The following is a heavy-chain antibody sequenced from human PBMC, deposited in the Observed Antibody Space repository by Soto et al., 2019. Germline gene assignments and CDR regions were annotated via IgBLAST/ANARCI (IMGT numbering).Heavy chain of an antibody. Sequence: SETLSLTCSVSGGSISSNYYYWGWIHQPPGKGLEYIGSTYYTGTTYYNPSPKSPVTISVDTSKNQFSLKLTSVTAADTAVYYCASPRGYTPRDAFDIWGQGTMVTVSS. D-gene: IGHD2-2*02. CDR1: GGSISSNYYY. V-gene: IGHV4-39*01. CDR2: TYYTGTT. CDR3: ASPRGYTPRDAFDI. J-gene: IGHJ3*02.